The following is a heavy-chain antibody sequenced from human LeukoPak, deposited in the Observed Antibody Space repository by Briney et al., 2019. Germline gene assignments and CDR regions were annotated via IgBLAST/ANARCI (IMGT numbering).Heavy chain of an antibody. V-gene: IGHV3-20*04. J-gene: IGHJ6*02. CDR2: INWNGGST. CDR1: GFTFDDYG. Sequence: GGSLRLSCAASGFTFDDYGMSWVRQAPGKGLEWVSGINWNGGSTGYADSVKGRFTISRDNAKNSLYLRMNSLRAEDTAVYYGARDRVEQLVQPGRRYYSYGMTSGAKGPRSPSP. CDR3: ARDRVEQLVQPGRRYYSYGMTS. D-gene: IGHD6-13*01.